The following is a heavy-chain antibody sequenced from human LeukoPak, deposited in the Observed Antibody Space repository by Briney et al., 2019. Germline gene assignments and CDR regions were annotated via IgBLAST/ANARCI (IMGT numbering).Heavy chain of an antibody. CDR1: GGSFSGYY. CDR3: ARVLRYGGNRFNFDY. Sequence: SETLSLTCAVYGGSFSGYYWSWIRQPPGKGLEWIGEINHSGSTNYNPSLKSRVTISVDTSKNQFSLKLSSVTAADTAVYHCARVLRYGGNRFNFDYWGQGTLVTVSS. CDR2: INHSGST. D-gene: IGHD4-23*01. J-gene: IGHJ4*02. V-gene: IGHV4-34*01.